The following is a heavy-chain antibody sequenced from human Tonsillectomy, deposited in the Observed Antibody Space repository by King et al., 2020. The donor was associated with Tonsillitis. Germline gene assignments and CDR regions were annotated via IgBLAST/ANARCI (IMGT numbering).Heavy chain of an antibody. CDR1: GFTLSSYS. CDR3: ARPYDFRSGYYRGGFDFDY. V-gene: IGHV3-48*01. Sequence: VQLVESGGGLVQPGGSLRLSCAASGFTLSSYSMNWVRQAPGKGLEWVSYISSSSSTIYYVASGKGRFTISRDKAKNSLYLQMNSLRAEDTAFYYCARPYDFRSGYYRGGFDFDYWGQGTLVTVSS. J-gene: IGHJ4*02. CDR2: ISSSSSTI. D-gene: IGHD3-3*01.